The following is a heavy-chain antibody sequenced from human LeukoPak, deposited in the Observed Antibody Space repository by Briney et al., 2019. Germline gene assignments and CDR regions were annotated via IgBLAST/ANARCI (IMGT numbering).Heavy chain of an antibody. CDR3: ASESARDY. V-gene: IGHV4-38-2*02. CDR2: IYHSGST. Sequence: PSETLSLTCTVSGYSISSGYYWGWIRQPPGKGLEWIGSIYHSGSTYYNPSLKSRVTISVDTSKNQFSPKLSSVTAADTAVYYCASESARDYWGQGTLVTVSS. CDR1: GYSISSGYY. J-gene: IGHJ4*02.